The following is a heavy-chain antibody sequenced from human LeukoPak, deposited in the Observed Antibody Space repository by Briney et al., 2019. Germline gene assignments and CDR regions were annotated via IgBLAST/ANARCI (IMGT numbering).Heavy chain of an antibody. CDR3: ARAPQYYFDASANGPFDF. D-gene: IGHD3-22*01. CDR2: VRGEAYGGTT. V-gene: IGHV3-49*03. Sequence: GGSLRLSCSASGFTFSKYTVSWFRQAPGKGLEWISFVRGEAYGGTTEDAASVKGRFSTSRDDSKSIAYLQMNSLKTEDTALYFCARAPQYYFDASANGPFDFWGQGTLVTVSS. CDR1: GFTFSKYT. J-gene: IGHJ3*01.